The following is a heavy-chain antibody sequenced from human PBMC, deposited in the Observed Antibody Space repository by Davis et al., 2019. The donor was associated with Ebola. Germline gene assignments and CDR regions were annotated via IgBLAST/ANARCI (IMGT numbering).Heavy chain of an antibody. CDR1: GYTFTNYA. D-gene: IGHD3-22*01. J-gene: IGHJ3*02. CDR3: ARSTMTQDAFDI. V-gene: IGHV7-4-1*02. CDR2: INTETGNP. Sequence: ASVKVSCKASGYTFTNYAMNWVRQAPGQGLEWMGWINTETGNPTYAQGFTGRFVLSLDTSVRTANLQISSLKAEDTAVYYCARSTMTQDAFDIWGQGTMVTVSS.